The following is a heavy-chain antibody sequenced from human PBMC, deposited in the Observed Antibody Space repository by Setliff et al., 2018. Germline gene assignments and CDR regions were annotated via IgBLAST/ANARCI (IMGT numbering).Heavy chain of an antibody. CDR3: VSDRWKVIVNRGDDAFDL. CDR1: GFTFGSYW. Sequence: GGSLRLSCAASGFTFGSYWMTWVRQAPEKGLEWVANIHQDGSERHYVDSVKGRFTISRDNAKNSLFLKMNILEVEDTAVYYCVSDRWKVIVNRGDDAFDLWGQGAMVTVSS. J-gene: IGHJ3*01. CDR2: IHQDGSER. D-gene: IGHD3-22*01. V-gene: IGHV3-7*01.